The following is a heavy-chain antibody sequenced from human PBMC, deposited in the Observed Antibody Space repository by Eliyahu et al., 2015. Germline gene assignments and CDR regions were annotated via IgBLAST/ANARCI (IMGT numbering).Heavy chain of an antibody. V-gene: IGHV1-69*01. Sequence: QVQLVQSGAEVKKSESSVKVSCKASGGTFSRYSVSWVRQAPGQGLEWMGGITPMFGTAKYAQKFQDRITITADESTNTAYMEMRRLRSEDTAVYYCAREGGDYCSGGTCFFLYWGQGTLVSVSS. CDR3: AREGGDYCSGGTCFFLY. J-gene: IGHJ4*02. CDR2: ITPMFGTA. CDR1: GGTFSRYS. D-gene: IGHD2-15*01.